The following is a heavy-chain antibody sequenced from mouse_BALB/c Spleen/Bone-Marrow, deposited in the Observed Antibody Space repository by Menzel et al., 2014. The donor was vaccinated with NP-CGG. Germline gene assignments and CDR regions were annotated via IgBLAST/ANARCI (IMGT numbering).Heavy chain of an antibody. CDR2: ISTGGSYT. CDR1: GFTFSSYG. CDR3: ARQGQYGNCGGFAY. V-gene: IGHV5-6*01. Sequence: EVQVQESGGDLVKPGGSLKLSCAASGFTFSSYGMSWVRQTPDKRLEWVATISTGGSYTYYPDNVKRRSTISGDNANNTQYLQMSSLKSEDAAMYYGARQGQYGNCGGFAYWGQGTLVTVSA. J-gene: IGHJ3*01. D-gene: IGHD2-10*02.